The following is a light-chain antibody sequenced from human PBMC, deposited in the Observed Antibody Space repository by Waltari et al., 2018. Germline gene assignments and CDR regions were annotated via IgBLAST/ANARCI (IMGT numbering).Light chain of an antibody. CDR3: ETWDKNTHNGV. CDR2: LESSGSY. V-gene: IGLV4-60*03. J-gene: IGLJ3*02. CDR1: GGPSNNI. Sequence: QPVLTQSSSASASLGSSIKLTCTLSGGPSNNIIAWHQQQPGKAPRYLMNLESSGSYNKGSGIPDRFSGSTSGSDRYLTITNRQSEEEADYYCETWDKNTHNGVFGGGTKLTVL.